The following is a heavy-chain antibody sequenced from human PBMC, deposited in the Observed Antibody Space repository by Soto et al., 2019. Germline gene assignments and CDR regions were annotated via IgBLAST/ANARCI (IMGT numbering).Heavy chain of an antibody. D-gene: IGHD3-3*01. J-gene: IGHJ4*02. V-gene: IGHV1-18*01. CDR1: GYTFTSYG. Sequence: QVQLVQSGAEVKKPGASVKVSCKASGYTFTSYGISWVRQAPGQGLEWMGWISAYNGNTNYAQKFQGRATMTTDTSTSTAYRELRSLRSDDTAVYYCAREVGDFWSCYPVDYWGQGTLVTVSS. CDR3: AREVGDFWSCYPVDY. CDR2: ISAYNGNT.